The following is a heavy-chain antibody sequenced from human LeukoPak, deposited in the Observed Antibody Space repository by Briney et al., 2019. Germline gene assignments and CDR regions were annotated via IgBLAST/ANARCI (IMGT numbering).Heavy chain of an antibody. D-gene: IGHD6-19*01. V-gene: IGHV4-34*01. CDR2: IKHSGST. Sequence: PSETLSLTCAVYGGSFSGYYWSWIRQPPGKGLEWIGEIKHSGSTNYNPSLKCRVTISVDTSTNQFSLKLSSVTAADTAVYYCARGGIAVAGSRLNYMDVWGKGTTVTVSS. CDR1: GGSFSGYY. J-gene: IGHJ6*03. CDR3: ARGGIAVAGSRLNYMDV.